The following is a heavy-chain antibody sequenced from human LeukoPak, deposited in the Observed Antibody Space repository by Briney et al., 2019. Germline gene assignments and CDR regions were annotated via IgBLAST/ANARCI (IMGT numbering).Heavy chain of an antibody. CDR3: ATALRGVGF. CDR1: GITFISAW. V-gene: IGHV3-15*01. J-gene: IGHJ4*02. CDR2: IKSKTDGGTA. D-gene: IGHD3-3*01. Sequence: GGSLRLSCAASGITFISAWMNWVRQAPGKGLEWVGRIKSKTDGGTAEHAAPVKGRFIISRDDSKNTLYLQMNSLNSDDTGVYYCATALRGVGFWGQGTLVTAPS.